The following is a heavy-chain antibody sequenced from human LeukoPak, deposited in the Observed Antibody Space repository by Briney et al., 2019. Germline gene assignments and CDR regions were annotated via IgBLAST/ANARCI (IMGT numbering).Heavy chain of an antibody. CDR3: AKDPLSGYYSYYFDY. V-gene: IGHV3-33*06. J-gene: IGHJ4*02. Sequence: GGSLRLSCLASGPSFSNYGMHWVRQAPGKGLEWVAVIWFDGTNEDYGDSVKGRFTISRDNSKNTLYLQMNNLRVEDTAVYYCAKDPLSGYYSYYFDYWGQGTLVTVSS. CDR2: IWFDGTNE. CDR1: GPSFSNYG. D-gene: IGHD3-22*01.